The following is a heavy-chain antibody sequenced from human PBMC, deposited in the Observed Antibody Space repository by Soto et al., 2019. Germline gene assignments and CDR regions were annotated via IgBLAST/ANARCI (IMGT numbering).Heavy chain of an antibody. CDR2: MNPNSGNT. CDR3: AIASTMVRADLGY. V-gene: IGHV1-8*01. CDR1: GYTFTSYD. J-gene: IGHJ4*02. Sequence: ASVEVSCKASGYTFTSYDINWVRQATGQGLEWMGWMNPNSGNTGYAQKFQGRVTMTRNTSISTAYMELSSLRSEDTAVYYCAIASTMVRADLGYWGQGTLVTVSS. D-gene: IGHD3-10*01.